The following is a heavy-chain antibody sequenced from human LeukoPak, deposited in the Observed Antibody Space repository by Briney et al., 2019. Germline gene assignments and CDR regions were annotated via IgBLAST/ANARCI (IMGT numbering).Heavy chain of an antibody. CDR2: ISGSGGST. CDR1: GFTVSSNY. D-gene: IGHD3-22*01. Sequence: GGSLRLSCAASGFTVSSNYMSWVRQAPGKGLEWVSAISGSGGSTYYADSVKGRFTISRDNSKNTLYLQMNSLRAEDTAVYYCARAPTNYYDSRADWFDPWGQGTLVTVSS. J-gene: IGHJ5*02. CDR3: ARAPTNYYDSRADWFDP. V-gene: IGHV3-23*01.